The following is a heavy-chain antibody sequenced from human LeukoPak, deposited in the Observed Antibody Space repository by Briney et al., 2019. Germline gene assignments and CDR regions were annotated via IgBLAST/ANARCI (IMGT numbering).Heavy chain of an antibody. J-gene: IGHJ4*02. CDR2: IYYSGST. D-gene: IGHD3-3*01. Sequence: SETLPLTCTVSGGSISSGDYYWSWIRQPPGKGLEWIGYIYYSGSTYYNPSLKSRVTISVDTSKNQFSLKLSSVTAADTAVYYCARLGAGPTYYDFWSGYSSFYFDYWGQGTLVTVSS. CDR3: ARLGAGPTYYDFWSGYSSFYFDY. CDR1: GGSISSGDYY. V-gene: IGHV4-30-4*01.